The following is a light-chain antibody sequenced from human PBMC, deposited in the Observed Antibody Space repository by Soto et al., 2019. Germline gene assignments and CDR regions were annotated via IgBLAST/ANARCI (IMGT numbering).Light chain of an antibody. Sequence: QSALTQPPSASGSPGQSVTISCTGTSSDLGGYNYVSWYQQHPGKAPKLVIYDVSKRPSGVPDRFSGSKSGNTASLTVSGLQTEDEADYYCSSNAGSNDLRVFGGGTKLTVL. CDR3: SSNAGSNDLRV. CDR1: SSDLGGYNY. J-gene: IGLJ3*02. CDR2: DVS. V-gene: IGLV2-8*01.